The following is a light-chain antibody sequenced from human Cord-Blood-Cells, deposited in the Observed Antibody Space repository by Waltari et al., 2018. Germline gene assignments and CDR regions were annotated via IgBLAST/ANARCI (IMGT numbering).Light chain of an antibody. J-gene: IGLJ2*01. V-gene: IGLV2-23*02. CDR1: STVYGSYNL. CDR2: EVS. CDR3: CSYAGSSTFVV. Sequence: QSALTQPASVSGSHGQSFTISCTGTSTVYGSYNLVSLYQQHPGKAPKPMIYEVSKRPSGVSNRFSGSKSCNTASLTISGLQAEDEADYYCCSYAGSSTFVVFGGGTKLTVL.